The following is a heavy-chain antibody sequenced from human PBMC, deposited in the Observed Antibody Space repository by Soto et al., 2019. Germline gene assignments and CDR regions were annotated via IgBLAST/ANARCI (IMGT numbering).Heavy chain of an antibody. CDR2: INAGNGNT. J-gene: IGHJ6*02. V-gene: IGHV1-3*01. CDR3: ARPMYNWNDFYGMDV. Sequence: QVQLVQSGAEVKKPGASVKVSCKASGYTFTSYAMHWVRQAPGQRLEWMGWINAGNGNTKYSQKFQGGVTITRDTSASTAYMELSSLRSEDTAVYYCARPMYNWNDFYGMDVWGQGTTVTVSS. D-gene: IGHD1-1*01. CDR1: GYTFTSYA.